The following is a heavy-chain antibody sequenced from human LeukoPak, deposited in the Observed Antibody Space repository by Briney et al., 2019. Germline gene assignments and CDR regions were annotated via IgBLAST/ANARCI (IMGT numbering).Heavy chain of an antibody. J-gene: IGHJ3*02. CDR1: GYSFTSYW. CDR2: IYPGDSDT. CDR3: ATGYCSGGSCSDAFDI. Sequence: GESLKISCKGSGYSFTSYWIGWVRQVPGKGLEWMGIIYPGDSDTRYSPSFQGQVTISADKSISTAYLQWSSLKASDTAMYYCATGYCSGGSCSDAFDIWGQGTMVTVSS. V-gene: IGHV5-51*01. D-gene: IGHD2-15*01.